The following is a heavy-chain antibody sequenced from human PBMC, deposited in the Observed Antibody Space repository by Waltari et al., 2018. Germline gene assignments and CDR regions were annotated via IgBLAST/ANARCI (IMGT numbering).Heavy chain of an antibody. CDR1: GYTFTGYY. CDR3: ARQRAGVDAFDI. CDR2: INPSSGGT. D-gene: IGHD3-10*01. Sequence: QVQLVQSGAEVKKPGASVKVSCKASGYTFTGYYMHWVRQAPGQGLEWMGRINPSSGGTNDAQKFQGRVTMTRDTSISTAYMGLSRLRSDDTAVYYCARQRAGVDAFDIWGQGTMVTVSS. J-gene: IGHJ3*02. V-gene: IGHV1-2*06.